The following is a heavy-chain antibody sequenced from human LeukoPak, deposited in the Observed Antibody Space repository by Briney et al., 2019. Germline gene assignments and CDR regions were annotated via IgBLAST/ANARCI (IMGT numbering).Heavy chain of an antibody. V-gene: IGHV1-18*01. CDR2: ISAYNGNT. J-gene: IGHJ4*02. CDR3: ARDRVVPAATLEYYFDY. D-gene: IGHD2-2*01. Sequence: GASVKVSCKASGYTFTSYGISWVRQAPGQGLEWMGWISAYNGNTNYAQKLQGRITMTTDTSTSTAYMELRSLRSDDTAVYYCARDRVVPAATLEYYFDYWGQGTLVTVSS. CDR1: GYTFTSYG.